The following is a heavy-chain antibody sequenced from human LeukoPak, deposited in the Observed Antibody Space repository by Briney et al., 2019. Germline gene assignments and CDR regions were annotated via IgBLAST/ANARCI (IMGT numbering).Heavy chain of an antibody. Sequence: GSGPTLVNPTQTLTLTCTFSGFSLSTSGMCVNWIRQPPGKALEWLARIDWDDDKYYSTSLQTRLTISKDTSKNQVVLTMTNMDPLDTATYYCSRILYDNRYFDYWGQGTLVTVSS. CDR3: SRILYDNRYFDY. J-gene: IGHJ4*02. V-gene: IGHV2-70*11. CDR2: IDWDDDK. D-gene: IGHD3-22*01. CDR1: GFSLSTSGMC.